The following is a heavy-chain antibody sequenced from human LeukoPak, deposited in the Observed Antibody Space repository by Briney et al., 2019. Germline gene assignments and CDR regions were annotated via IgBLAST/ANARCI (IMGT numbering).Heavy chain of an antibody. J-gene: IGHJ4*02. CDR1: GFTFSSYD. CDR2: IGTAGDT. CDR3: ARGNLHDYGGNAVGGEIDY. Sequence: GGSLRLSCAASGFTFSSYDMHWVRQATGEGLEWVSAIGTAGDTYYPGSVKGRFTISRENAKNSLYLQMNSLRAGDTAVYYCARGNLHDYGGNAVGGEIDYWGQGTLVTVSS. D-gene: IGHD4-23*01. V-gene: IGHV3-13*01.